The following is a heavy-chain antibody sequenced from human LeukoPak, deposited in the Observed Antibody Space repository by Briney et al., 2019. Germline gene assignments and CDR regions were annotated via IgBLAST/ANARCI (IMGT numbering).Heavy chain of an antibody. CDR3: ARTPYGDYPGY. D-gene: IGHD4-17*01. CDR2: ISSSSSTI. V-gene: IGHV3-48*04. J-gene: IGHJ4*01. CDR1: GFTFSSYS. Sequence: GGSLRLSCAASGFTFSSYSMNWVRQAPGKGLEWVSYISSSSSTIYYADSVKGRFTISRDNAKNSLYLQMNSLRAEDTAVYYCARTPYGDYPGYWGHGTLVTVSS.